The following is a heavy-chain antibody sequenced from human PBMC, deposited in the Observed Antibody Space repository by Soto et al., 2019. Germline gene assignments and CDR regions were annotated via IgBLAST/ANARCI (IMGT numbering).Heavy chain of an antibody. V-gene: IGHV4-59*11. CDR2: IYYRGST. CDR1: GGSISSHY. CDR3: GRDGRGPSGMDV. D-gene: IGHD1-26*01. Sequence: SDTLSLTGTVSGGSISSHYWSSVRQAPGKVLEWIGHIYYRGSTAYNPSLRSRSTLSEDTSHNQFPLKLYSVTTPNRAGYYFGRDGRGPSGMDVRGQGTKVTVSS. J-gene: IGHJ6*02.